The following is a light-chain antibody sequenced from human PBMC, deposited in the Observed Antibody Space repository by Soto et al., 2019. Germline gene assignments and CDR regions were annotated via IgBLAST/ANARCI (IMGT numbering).Light chain of an antibody. CDR1: SSDVGGYNY. J-gene: IGLJ1*01. CDR3: SSYTSSSISYV. Sequence: QSVLTQPASVSGSPGQSITISCTGTSSDVGGYNYVSWYQHHPGKAPKLIIYDVGNRPSGVSNRFSGSKSGNTASLTISGLQAEDEADYYCSSYTSSSISYVFGTGTKVTVL. CDR2: DVG. V-gene: IGLV2-14*03.